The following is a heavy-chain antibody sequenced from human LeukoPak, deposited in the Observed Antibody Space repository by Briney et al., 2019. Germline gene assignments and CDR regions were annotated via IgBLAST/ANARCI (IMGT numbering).Heavy chain of an antibody. Sequence: GGSLRLSCAASGFTFSSYWMHWVRQAPGKGLVWVSRINSDGSSTSYADSVKGRFTISRDNAKNTLYLQMNSLRAEDTAVYYCARSDSWAEQGLQHWGQGTLVTVSS. CDR1: GFTFSSYW. J-gene: IGHJ1*01. CDR2: INSDGSST. D-gene: IGHD6-13*01. V-gene: IGHV3-74*01. CDR3: ARSDSWAEQGLQH.